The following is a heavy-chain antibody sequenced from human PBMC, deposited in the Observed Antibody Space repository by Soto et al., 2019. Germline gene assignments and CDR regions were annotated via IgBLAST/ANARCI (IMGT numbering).Heavy chain of an antibody. CDR2: IRSKAYGGTT. D-gene: IGHD5-18*01. Sequence: GGSLRLSCTASGFTFGDYAMSWFRQAPGKGLEWVGFIRSKAYGGTTECAASVKGRFTISRDDSKSIAYLQMNSLKTEDTAVYYCTRVPGYSYGSYYYGMDVWGQGTTVTVSS. J-gene: IGHJ6*02. CDR3: TRVPGYSYGSYYYGMDV. V-gene: IGHV3-49*03. CDR1: GFTFGDYA.